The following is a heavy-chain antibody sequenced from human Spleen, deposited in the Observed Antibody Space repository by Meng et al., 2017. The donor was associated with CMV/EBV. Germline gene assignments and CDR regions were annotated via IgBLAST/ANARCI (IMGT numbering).Heavy chain of an antibody. CDR1: GYTFTSYG. CDR2: ISAYNGNT. CDR3: ARVDRSSSDVWSWFDP. V-gene: IGHV1-18*01. Sequence: ASVKVSCKASGYTFTSYGISWVRQAPGQGLEWMGWISAYNGNTNYAQKLQGRVTMTTDTSTSTAYMELRSLRSDDTAVYYCARVDRSSSDVWSWFDPWGQGTLVTVSS. J-gene: IGHJ5*02. D-gene: IGHD6-6*01.